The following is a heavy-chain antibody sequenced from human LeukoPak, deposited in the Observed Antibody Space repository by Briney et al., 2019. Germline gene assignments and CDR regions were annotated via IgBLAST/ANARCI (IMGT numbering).Heavy chain of an antibody. D-gene: IGHD2-2*01. CDR2: ISSFGSYI. Sequence: GGSLRLSCAASGFTFSSYSMNWVRQAPGKGLEWVSSISSFGSYIYYADSVKGRFTISRDNAKNSLYLQMNSLRAEDTAVYYCGAAANRGAAAYDYWGQGTLVTVSS. J-gene: IGHJ4*02. V-gene: IGHV3-21*06. CDR3: GAAANRGAAAYDY. CDR1: GFTFSSYS.